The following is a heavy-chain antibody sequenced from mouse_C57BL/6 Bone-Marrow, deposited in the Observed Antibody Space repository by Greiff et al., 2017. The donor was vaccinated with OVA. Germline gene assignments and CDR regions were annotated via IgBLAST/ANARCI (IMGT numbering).Heavy chain of an antibody. V-gene: IGHV6-3*01. D-gene: IGHD1-1*01. J-gene: IGHJ2*01. CDR3: TGRGSSYFDY. CDR1: GFTFSNYW. Sequence: EVKLEESGGGLVQPGGSMKLSCVASGFTFSNYWMNWVRQSPEKGLEWVAQIRLKSDNYATHYAESVKGRFTISRDDSKSSVYLQMNNLRAEDTGIYYCTGRGSSYFDYWGQGTTLTVSS. CDR2: IRLKSDNYAT.